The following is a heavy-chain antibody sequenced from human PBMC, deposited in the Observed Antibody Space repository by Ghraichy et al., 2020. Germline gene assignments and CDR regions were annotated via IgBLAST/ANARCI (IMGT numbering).Heavy chain of an antibody. Sequence: VSCKASGYTFTSYAMHWVRQAPGQRLEWMGWINAGNGNTKYSQKFQGRVTITRATSASTAYMELSSLGSEDPAVDYCARGALGQNPHFQHWGQGTLVTVSS. D-gene: IGHD3-16*01. CDR2: INAGNGNT. CDR1: GYTFTSYA. CDR3: ARGALGQNPHFQH. V-gene: IGHV1-3*01. J-gene: IGHJ1*01.